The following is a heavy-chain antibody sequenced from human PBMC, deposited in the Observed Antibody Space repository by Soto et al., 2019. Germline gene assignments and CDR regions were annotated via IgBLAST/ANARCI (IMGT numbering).Heavy chain of an antibody. CDR1: GGTIRTGGYY. J-gene: IGHJ6*02. Sequence: PSETLSLTCAVSGGTIRTGGYYWRWMRQATGKGLEGIGYIYHSGNTYYNPALKSRVTISVDRSKNQFSLKLSSVTAADTAVYYCARVPDVWGQGTTVTVSS. CDR2: IYHSGNT. CDR3: ARVPDV. V-gene: IGHV4-30-2*01.